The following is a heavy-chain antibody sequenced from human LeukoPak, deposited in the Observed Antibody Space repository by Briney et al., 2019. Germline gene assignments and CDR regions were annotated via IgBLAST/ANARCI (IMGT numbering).Heavy chain of an antibody. Sequence: GGSLRLSCAASGFTVSSNYMSWVRQAPGKGLEWVSVIYSGGSTYYADSVKGRFTISRDNSKNTLYLQMNSLRAEDTAVHYCARDATFDAFDIWGQGTMVTVSS. V-gene: IGHV3-53*01. CDR2: IYSGGST. CDR3: ARDATFDAFDI. J-gene: IGHJ3*02. CDR1: GFTVSSNY.